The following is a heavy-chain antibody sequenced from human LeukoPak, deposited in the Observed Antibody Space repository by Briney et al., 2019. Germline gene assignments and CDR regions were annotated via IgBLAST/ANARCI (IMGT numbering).Heavy chain of an antibody. CDR2: INHSGST. CDR1: GGSFSGYY. V-gene: IGHV4-34*01. Sequence: KTSETLSLTCAVYGGSFSGYYWSWIRQPPGKGLEWIGEINHSGSTNYSPSLKSRVTISVDTSKNQFSLKLTSVAAADTAVYYCAREFPPGYWGQGTLVTVSS. CDR3: AREFPPGY. J-gene: IGHJ4*02.